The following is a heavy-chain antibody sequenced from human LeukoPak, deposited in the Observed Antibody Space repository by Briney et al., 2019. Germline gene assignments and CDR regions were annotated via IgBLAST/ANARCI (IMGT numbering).Heavy chain of an antibody. CDR1: GGSISSYY. J-gene: IGHJ4*02. Sequence: PSETLSLTCTVSGGSISSYYWSWIRQPPGKGLEWIGYIYYSGSTNYNPSLKSRVTISVDTSKNQFSLKLNSVTAADTAVYYCARLEGSSSWTFDYWGQGTLVTVSS. CDR3: ARLEGSSSWTFDY. V-gene: IGHV4-59*08. CDR2: IYYSGST. D-gene: IGHD6-13*01.